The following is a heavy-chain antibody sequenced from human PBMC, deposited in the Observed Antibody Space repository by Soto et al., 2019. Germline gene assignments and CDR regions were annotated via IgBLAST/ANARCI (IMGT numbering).Heavy chain of an antibody. V-gene: IGHV3-7*01. J-gene: IGHJ6*01. CDR2: IKQDGSEK. Sequence: AGGELRVSCAGSGFTFSTYWMSGCRQAPGKGLEWVANIKQDGSEKYYVDSVKGRFTISRDNAKNSLYLQMNSLRAEDTAVYYCARCPFSLYY. CDR3: ARCPFSLYY. CDR1: GFTFSTYW.